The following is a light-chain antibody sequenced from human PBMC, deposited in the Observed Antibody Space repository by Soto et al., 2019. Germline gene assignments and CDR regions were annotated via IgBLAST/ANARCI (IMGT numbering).Light chain of an antibody. J-gene: IGKJ1*01. CDR1: QSVGSN. CDR2: GAS. V-gene: IGKV3-15*01. Sequence: EIVMTQSPATLSVSPGERATLSCRASQSVGSNLAWYQKTPGQAPRLLIYGASTRATAISARFSFSGSGTVFALTISSLPSEDFAICFCQQYNNWPPSRSFGKGTKVEVK. CDR3: QQYNNWPPSRS.